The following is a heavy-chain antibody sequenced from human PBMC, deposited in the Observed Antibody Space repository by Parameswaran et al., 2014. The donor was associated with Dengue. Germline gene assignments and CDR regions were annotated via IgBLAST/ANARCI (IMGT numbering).Heavy chain of an antibody. V-gene: IGHV3-33*01. Sequence: WIRQPPGKGLEWVAVIWYDGSNKYYADSVKGRFTISRDNSKNTLYLQMNSLRAEDTAVYYCARAYYYDSSGYSYFDYWGQGTLVTVSS. D-gene: IGHD3-22*01. CDR2: IWYDGSNK. CDR3: ARAYYYDSSGYSYFDY. J-gene: IGHJ4*02.